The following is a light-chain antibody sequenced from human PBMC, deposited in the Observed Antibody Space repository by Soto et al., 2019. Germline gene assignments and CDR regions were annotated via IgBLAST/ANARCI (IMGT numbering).Light chain of an antibody. Sequence: DVQLTQSPSSLSASIGDRITITCRASQTLNNYLNWYQHKPGKAPKFLIFASSSLQNRVPSRFSGRASGTDFTLTIDNLQSADSATYFCQQAYNFPWTFGQGTKVEIK. CDR2: ASS. CDR1: QTLNNY. CDR3: QQAYNFPWT. V-gene: IGKV1-39*01. J-gene: IGKJ1*01.